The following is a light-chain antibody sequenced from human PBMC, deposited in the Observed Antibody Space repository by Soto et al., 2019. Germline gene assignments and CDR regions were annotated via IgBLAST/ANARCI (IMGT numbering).Light chain of an antibody. J-gene: IGLJ1*01. Sequence: QSVLTQPPSVSGAPGQRVTISCTGSSSNIGAGYDVHWYQQLPGTAPKLLIYGNTNRSSGVPDRFSGSKSGTSASLAITGLQAEDEADYYCQSYDSSLSGPSFVFGTGTKVTVL. CDR1: SSNIGAGYD. V-gene: IGLV1-40*01. CDR2: GNT. CDR3: QSYDSSLSGPSFV.